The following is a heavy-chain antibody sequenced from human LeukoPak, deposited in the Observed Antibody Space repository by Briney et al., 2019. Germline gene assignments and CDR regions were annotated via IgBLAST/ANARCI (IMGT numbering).Heavy chain of an antibody. D-gene: IGHD2-8*01. CDR2: IKQDGSEK. CDR1: GFTFSSYW. J-gene: IGHJ5*02. V-gene: IGHV3-7*01. Sequence: GSLRLSCAASGFTFSSYWMSWVRQAPGKGLEWVANIKQDGSEKYYVDSVKGRFTISRDNAKNSLYLQMNSLRAEDTAVYYCARMEGYCTNGVCPTGWFDPWGQGTLVTVSS. CDR3: ARMEGYCTNGVCPTGWFDP.